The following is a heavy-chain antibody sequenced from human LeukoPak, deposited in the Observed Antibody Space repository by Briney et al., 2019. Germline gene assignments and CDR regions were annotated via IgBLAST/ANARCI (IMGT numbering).Heavy chain of an antibody. J-gene: IGHJ4*02. V-gene: IGHV3-74*01. D-gene: IGHD2-21*02. CDR2: TNAEGSRI. CDR3: ARELPREVTLDF. CDR1: GFTFSTFE. Sequence: GGSLRLSCAASGFTFSTFEMHWVRQAPGKGLVWVSRTNAEGSRIGYADSVKGRFTFSRDNARNTLYLQMNSLRAEDTGVYYCARELPREVTLDFWGQGTLVTVSS.